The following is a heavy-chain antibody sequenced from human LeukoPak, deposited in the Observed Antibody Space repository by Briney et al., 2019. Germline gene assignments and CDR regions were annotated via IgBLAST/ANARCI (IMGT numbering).Heavy chain of an antibody. D-gene: IGHD6-19*01. J-gene: IGHJ4*02. CDR3: AREEQWAYDY. CDR1: GGSFSGYY. CDR2: INHSGST. Sequence: SETLSLTCAVYGGSFSGYYWSWIRQPPGKGLEWIGEINHSGSTNYNPSLKSRVTISVDTSKNQFSLKLSSVTAADTAVYYCAREEQWAYDYWGQGTLVTVSS. V-gene: IGHV4-34*01.